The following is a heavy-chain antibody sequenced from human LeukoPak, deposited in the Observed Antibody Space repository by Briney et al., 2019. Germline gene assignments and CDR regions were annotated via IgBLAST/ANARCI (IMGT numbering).Heavy chain of an antibody. CDR1: GFTFSSYA. CDR2: ISGSGKTT. J-gene: IGHJ4*02. V-gene: IGHV3-23*01. Sequence: GGSLRLSCAASGFTFSSYAMSWVRQAPGKGLEWVSTISGSGKTTYYADSVKGRFTISRDNSKNTLYLQMNSLSAEDTAVYYCAKPRSSSSSHFDYWGQGTLVTVSS. D-gene: IGHD2-2*01. CDR3: AKPRSSSSSHFDY.